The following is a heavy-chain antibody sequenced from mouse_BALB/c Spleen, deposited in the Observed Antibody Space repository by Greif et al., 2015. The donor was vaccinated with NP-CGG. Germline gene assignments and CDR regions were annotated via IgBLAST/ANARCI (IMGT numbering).Heavy chain of an antibody. CDR3: ARHGKNYRYDGGYYAMDD. J-gene: IGHJ4*01. Sequence: QVQLKQSGPDLVAPSQSLSITCTVSGFSLTSYGVHRVRQPPGKGLEWLGVIWRDGSTTYNSALKSRLSISKDNSKSQVFLKMNSLQSDDTAMCYCARHGKNYRYDGGYYAMDDWGQGTSVTVSS. V-gene: IGHV2-6-2*01. D-gene: IGHD2-14*01. CDR2: IWRDGST. CDR1: GFSLTSYG.